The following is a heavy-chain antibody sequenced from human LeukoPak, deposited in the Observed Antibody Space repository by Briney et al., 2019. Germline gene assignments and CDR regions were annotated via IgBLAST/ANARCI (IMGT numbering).Heavy chain of an antibody. V-gene: IGHV1-46*01. CDR3: ARESSGVGYIYGYFY. J-gene: IGHJ4*02. CDR1: GYTFTSYY. CDR2: INPSGGST. D-gene: IGHD5-18*01. Sequence: GASVKVSCKASGYTFTSYYMHWVRQAPGQGLEWMGIINPSGGSTSYAQKFQGRVTMTRDTSISTAYMELTRLRSDDTAVYYCARESSGVGYIYGYFYWGQGTLVTVSS.